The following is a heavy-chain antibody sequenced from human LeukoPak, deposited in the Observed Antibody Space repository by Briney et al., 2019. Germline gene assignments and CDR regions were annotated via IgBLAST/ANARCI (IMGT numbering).Heavy chain of an antibody. Sequence: GGSLRLSCAASGFTFDDYAMHWVRQAPGKGLEWVSLISGDGGSTYYADSVKGRFTISRDNSKTSLYLQMNSLRTEDTALYYCADILTGSGIPWGQGPLVTVSS. CDR3: ADILTGSGIP. V-gene: IGHV3-43*02. J-gene: IGHJ5*02. D-gene: IGHD3-9*01. CDR2: ISGDGGST. CDR1: GFTFDDYA.